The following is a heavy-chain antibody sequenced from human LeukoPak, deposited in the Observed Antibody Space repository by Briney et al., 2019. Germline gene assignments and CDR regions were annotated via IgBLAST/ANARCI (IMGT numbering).Heavy chain of an antibody. CDR2: INHSGST. V-gene: IGHV4-34*01. D-gene: IGHD6-19*01. Sequence: PSETLSLTCAVYGGSFSGYYWSWIRQPPGKGLEWIGEINHSGSTNYNPSLKSRVTISVDTSKNQFSLKLSSVTAADTAVYYCARDPAGTGGFDYWGQGTLVTVSS. CDR1: GGSFSGYY. CDR3: ARDPAGTGGFDY. J-gene: IGHJ4*02.